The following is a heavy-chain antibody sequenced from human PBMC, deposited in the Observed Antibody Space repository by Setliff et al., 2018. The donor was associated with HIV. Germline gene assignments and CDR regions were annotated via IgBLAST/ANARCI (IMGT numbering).Heavy chain of an antibody. Sequence: PGGSLRLSCTASGFTFGDYAMSWVRQAPGKGLEWVGFIRSKTDGGATDYAAPVKGRFTISRDDSENTLYLQMNGLKTEDTAVYYCTVRTALDCWGQGTLVTVSS. V-gene: IGHV3-49*04. CDR2: IRSKTDGGAT. CDR3: TVRTALDC. CDR1: GFTFGDYA. J-gene: IGHJ4*02. D-gene: IGHD5-18*01.